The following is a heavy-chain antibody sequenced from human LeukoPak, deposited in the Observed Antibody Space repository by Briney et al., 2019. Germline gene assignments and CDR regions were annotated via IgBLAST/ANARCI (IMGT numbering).Heavy chain of an antibody. V-gene: IGHV5-51*01. D-gene: IGHD3-3*01. CDR1: GYSFNSYW. J-gene: IGHJ5*02. CDR3: VRQDFTRASGWA. CDR2: IYPGDSDI. Sequence: GESLKISWKGSGYSFNSYWIGWVRQSGGKGVEWIVSIYPGDSDIRYSRSFQGQVTISAATSITTVYLQWNSLQASDTAIYYCVRQDFTRASGWAWGQGTLVTVSP.